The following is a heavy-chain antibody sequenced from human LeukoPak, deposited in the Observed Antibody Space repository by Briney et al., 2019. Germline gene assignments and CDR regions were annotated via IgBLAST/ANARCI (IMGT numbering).Heavy chain of an antibody. CDR1: GGTFSSYA. J-gene: IGHJ4*02. D-gene: IGHD3-22*01. CDR3: ARDGRFSSVYLSSGYDY. Sequence: SVKVSCKASGGTFSSYAISWVRQAPGQGLEWMGRIIPIFGIANYAQKFQGRVTITADKSTSTAYMELSSLRSEDTAVYYCARDGRFSSVYLSSGYDYWGQGTLVTVSS. CDR2: IIPIFGIA. V-gene: IGHV1-69*04.